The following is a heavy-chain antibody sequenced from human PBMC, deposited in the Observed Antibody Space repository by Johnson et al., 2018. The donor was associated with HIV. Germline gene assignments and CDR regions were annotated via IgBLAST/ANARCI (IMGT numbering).Heavy chain of an antibody. CDR3: ASPWGRYSISSLDTFDI. CDR1: GFTFSSYG. CDR2: IRYDGSDK. D-gene: IGHD6-6*01. V-gene: IGHV3-30*02. Sequence: VQLVESGGGVVQPGGSLRLSCAASGFTFSSYGMHWVRQAPGKGLEWVAFIRYDGSDKFYADSVKGRFTISRDNSKNTLYLQMNSLRVEDTAVYYCASPWGRYSISSLDTFDIWGQGTMVTVSS. J-gene: IGHJ3*02.